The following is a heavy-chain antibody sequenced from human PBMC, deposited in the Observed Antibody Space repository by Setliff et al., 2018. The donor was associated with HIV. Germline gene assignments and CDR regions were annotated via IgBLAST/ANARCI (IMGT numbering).Heavy chain of an antibody. D-gene: IGHD2-15*01. J-gene: IGHJ4*02. CDR3: ARVVVAATPFDY. CDR2: FNTYNGNT. V-gene: IGHV1-18*01. Sequence: ASVKVSCKTSGYTFNSYGISWVRQAPGQGLEWMGWFNTYNGNTNYAQKLQGRVTLTTDTSTNTAYMELRSLRSDDTAVYYCARVVVAATPFDYWGQGTLVTVSS. CDR1: GYTFNSYG.